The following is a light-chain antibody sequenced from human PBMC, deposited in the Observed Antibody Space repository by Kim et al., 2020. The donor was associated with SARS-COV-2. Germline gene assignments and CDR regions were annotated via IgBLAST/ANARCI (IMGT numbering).Light chain of an antibody. CDR2: SAS. J-gene: IGKJ1*01. Sequence: DIKMNQSPSSLSASVGDTVTISCRASQTISNYLQWYQQKPGKAPNLLIYSASTLQSGVPSRFSGSASGTEFTLTISNLQPEDFASYYCHQTSVTPWTFGQGTKVDIK. CDR3: HQTSVTPWT. CDR1: QTISNY. V-gene: IGKV1-39*01.